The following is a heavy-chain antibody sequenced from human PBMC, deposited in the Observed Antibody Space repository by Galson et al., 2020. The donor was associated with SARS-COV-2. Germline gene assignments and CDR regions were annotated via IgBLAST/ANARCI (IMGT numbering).Heavy chain of an antibody. CDR3: ARVLVGGTKADFDY. CDR2: IHPDDAK. CDR1: VYSLSTSGLD. J-gene: IGHJ4*02. D-gene: IGHD1-26*01. V-gene: IGHV2-70*11. Sequence: SGPTLANPTQPRTLTSTFPVYSLSTSGLDVNWIRQSPGNPLERLPRIHPDDAKYYSTSLKTRLTIPKDTSKNQVVLTMTNMDPVDTATDYCARVLVGGTKADFDYWGQGTLVTVSS.